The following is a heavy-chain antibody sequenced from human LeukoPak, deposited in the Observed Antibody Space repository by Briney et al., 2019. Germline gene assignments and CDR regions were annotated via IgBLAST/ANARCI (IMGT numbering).Heavy chain of an antibody. V-gene: IGHV3-23*01. J-gene: IGHJ5*02. CDR2: ISGSVGST. D-gene: IGHD2-8*01. CDR1: GFTFSSYA. CDR3: AKSPSSQLMKDWLDR. Sequence: GGSLRLSCAASGFTFSSYAMNWVRLAPGKGLEWVSAISGSVGSTYYADSVKGRFTISRDNSKNTLYLQMNSLRTEDTAIYYCAKSPSSQLMKDWLDRWGQGTLVTVSS.